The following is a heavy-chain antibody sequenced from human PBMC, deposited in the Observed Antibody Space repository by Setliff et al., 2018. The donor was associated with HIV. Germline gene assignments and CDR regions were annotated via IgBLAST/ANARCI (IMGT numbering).Heavy chain of an antibody. J-gene: IGHJ6*03. CDR1: GFSLNEAEMG. CDR2: IFWNDEK. CDR3: ARVRRAYSGFDLGGETYYHYMDV. V-gene: IGHV2-26*01. Sequence: SGPTLVNPTETVTLTCTVSGFSLNEAEMGVTWIRQPPGKALEWLAHIFWNDEKAYSTSLESRLTISKDTSKSQVVLTMTNMDPVDTATYYCARVRRAYSGFDLGGETYYHYMDVWGKGTTVTVSS. D-gene: IGHD5-12*01.